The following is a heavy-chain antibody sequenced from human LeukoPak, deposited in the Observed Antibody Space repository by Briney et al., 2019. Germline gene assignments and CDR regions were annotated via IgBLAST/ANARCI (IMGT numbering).Heavy chain of an antibody. D-gene: IGHD3-16*02. V-gene: IGHV3-23*01. CDR3: AKLSMITFGGVIVSLFDY. Sequence: TGGSLRLSCAASGFTFSSYAMSWVRQAPGKGLEWVSAISGSGGSTYYADSVKGRFTISRDNSKNTLYLQMNSLRAEDTAVYYCAKLSMITFGGVIVSLFDYWGQGTLVTVSS. CDR1: GFTFSSYA. J-gene: IGHJ4*02. CDR2: ISGSGGST.